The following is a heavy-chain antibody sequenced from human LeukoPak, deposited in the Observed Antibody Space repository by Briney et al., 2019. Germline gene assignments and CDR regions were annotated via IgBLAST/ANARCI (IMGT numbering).Heavy chain of an antibody. CDR1: GFTVSSNY. Sequence: GGSLRLSCAASGFTVSSNYMSWVRQAPGKGLEWVSVIYSGGSTYYADSVKGRFTISRDNSKNTLYLQMNSLRAEDTAVYYCARAYENDYGDYGYYYYYMDVWGKGTTVTVSS. J-gene: IGHJ6*03. V-gene: IGHV3-53*01. D-gene: IGHD4-17*01. CDR3: ARAYENDYGDYGYYYYYMDV. CDR2: IYSGGST.